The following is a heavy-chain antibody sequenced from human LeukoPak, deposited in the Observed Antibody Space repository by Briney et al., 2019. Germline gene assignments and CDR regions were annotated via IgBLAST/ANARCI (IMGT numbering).Heavy chain of an antibody. CDR3: ARAPVAYYYDSSGYSWFDP. CDR2: INAGNGNT. Sequence: ASVKVSCKASGYTFTGYYIHWVRQAPGQRLEWMGWINAGNGNTKYSQEFQGRVTITRDTSASTAYMELSSLRSEDMAVYYCARAPVAYYYDSSGYSWFDPWGQGTLVTVSS. CDR1: GYTFTGYY. D-gene: IGHD3-22*01. V-gene: IGHV1-3*03. J-gene: IGHJ5*02.